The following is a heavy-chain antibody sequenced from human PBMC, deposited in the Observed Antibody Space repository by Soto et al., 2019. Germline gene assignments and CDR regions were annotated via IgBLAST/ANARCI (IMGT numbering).Heavy chain of an antibody. V-gene: IGHV3-33*01. J-gene: IGHJ4*01. CDR1: GFTFSSYG. CDR3: ARGSSGWYYFDY. Sequence: GGSLRLSCAASGFTFSSYGMHWVRQAPGKGLEWVAVIWYDGSNKYYADSVKGRFTISRDNSKNTLYLQMNSLRAEDTAVYYCARGSSGWYYFDYWGQGTLVTVSS. CDR2: IWYDGSNK. D-gene: IGHD6-19*01.